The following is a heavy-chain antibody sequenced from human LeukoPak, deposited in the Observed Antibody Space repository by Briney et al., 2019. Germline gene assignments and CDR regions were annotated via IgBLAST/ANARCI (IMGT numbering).Heavy chain of an antibody. J-gene: IGHJ4*02. D-gene: IGHD3-9*01. CDR2: IVVGSGNT. Sequence: SVKVSFKASGFTFTSSAVQWVRQARGQRLEWIGWIVVGSGNTNYAQKFQERVTITRDMSTSTAYMELSSLRSEDTAVYYCAADPTDPTLTGYYLDYWGQGTLVTVSS. V-gene: IGHV1-58*01. CDR3: AADPTDPTLTGYYLDY. CDR1: GFTFTSSA.